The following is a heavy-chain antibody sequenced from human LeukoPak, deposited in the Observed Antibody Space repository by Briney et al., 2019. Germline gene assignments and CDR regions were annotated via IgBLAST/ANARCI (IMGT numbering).Heavy chain of an antibody. CDR3: ARDVDSSGPLGY. V-gene: IGHV3-33*01. Sequence: GRSLRLSCVASGFTFRSHAMHWVRQAPGKGLEWVAVIWYDGSNKYYAESVKGRFTISRDNSKNTLYLQMNSLRAEDTAVYYCARDVDSSGPLGYWGQGTLVTVSS. CDR2: IWYDGSNK. CDR1: GFTFRSHA. J-gene: IGHJ4*02. D-gene: IGHD6-19*01.